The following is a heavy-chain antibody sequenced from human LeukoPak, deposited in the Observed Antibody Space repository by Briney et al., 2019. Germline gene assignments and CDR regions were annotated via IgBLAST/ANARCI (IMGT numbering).Heavy chain of an antibody. Sequence: SETLSLTCTVSGGSISSSSYYWGWIRQPPGKGLEWIGRIYTSGSTNYNPSLKSRVTMSVDTSKNQFSLKLSSVTAADTAVYYCARADYAIYYFDYWGQGTLVTVSS. CDR2: IYTSGST. CDR1: GGSISSSSYY. V-gene: IGHV4-39*07. J-gene: IGHJ4*02. D-gene: IGHD4-17*01. CDR3: ARADYAIYYFDY.